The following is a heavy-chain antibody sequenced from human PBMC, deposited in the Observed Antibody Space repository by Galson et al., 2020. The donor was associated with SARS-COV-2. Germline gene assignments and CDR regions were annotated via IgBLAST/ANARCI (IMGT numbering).Heavy chain of an antibody. CDR1: GFTFSSYW. CDR2: INSDESRI. Sequence: GGSLRLSCVASGFTFSSYWMHWVRQSPGRGLVWVSRINSDESRIQYDDSVKGRFPISRDNAKSTLYLQMNSLRAEDTAVYYCARVHPLGGGGSYFDSWGQGILVTVSS. V-gene: IGHV3-74*03. D-gene: IGHD1-1*01. CDR3: ARVHPLGGGGSYFDS. J-gene: IGHJ4*02.